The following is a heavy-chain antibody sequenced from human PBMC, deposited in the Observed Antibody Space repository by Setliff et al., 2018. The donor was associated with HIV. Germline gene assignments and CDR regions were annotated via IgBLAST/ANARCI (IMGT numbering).Heavy chain of an antibody. CDR1: GGSLRNYY. D-gene: IGHD6-19*01. CDR2: ISTSSTYI. CDR3: ARGHSSGWGAFDY. Sequence: ASETLSLTCAVYGGSLRNYYWSWVRQAPGKGLEWGSSISTSSTYIYYVASVRGRFTISRDNAESSLYLQMNSLRAEDTAVYYCARGHSSGWGAFDYWGQATLVTVS. J-gene: IGHJ4*02. V-gene: IGHV3-21*01.